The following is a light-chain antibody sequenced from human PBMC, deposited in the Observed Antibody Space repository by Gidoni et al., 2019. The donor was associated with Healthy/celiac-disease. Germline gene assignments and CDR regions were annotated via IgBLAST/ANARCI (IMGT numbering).Light chain of an antibody. Sequence: QSALTQPRSVSGSPGQSVTISCTGTSSDVGGYSYVSWYQQHPGKAPKLMIYDVNKRPSGVPDRFSGAKSGNTASLTISGLQAEDEADYYCFSYAGSFEVFGGGTPLTVL. CDR2: DVN. CDR1: SSDVGGYSY. CDR3: FSYAGSFEV. V-gene: IGLV2-11*01. J-gene: IGLJ2*01.